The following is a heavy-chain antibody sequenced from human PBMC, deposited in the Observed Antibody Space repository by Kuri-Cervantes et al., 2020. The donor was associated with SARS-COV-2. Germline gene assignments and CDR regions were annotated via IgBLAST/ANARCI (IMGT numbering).Heavy chain of an antibody. D-gene: IGHD6-19*01. J-gene: IGHJ4*02. CDR2: MNPNSGNT. V-gene: IGHV1-8*02. CDR3: ARGRLWPRLFGSGWYVLDY. Sequence: ASVKVSCKASGYTFTGYYMHWVRQATGQGLEWMGWMNPNSGNTGYAQKFQGRVTMTRNTSVSTAYMELSSLRSEDTAVYYCARGRLWPRLFGSGWYVLDYWGQGTLVTVSS. CDR1: GYTFTGYY.